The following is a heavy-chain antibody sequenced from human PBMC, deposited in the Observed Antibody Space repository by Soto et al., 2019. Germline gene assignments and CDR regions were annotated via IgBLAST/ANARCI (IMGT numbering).Heavy chain of an antibody. D-gene: IGHD2-15*01. CDR3: AREPPGVGYCSSSSCHRGAFDI. V-gene: IGHV4-59*01. CDR1: GGSISSYY. CDR2: IYYSGST. Sequence: SETLSLTCTVSGGSISSYYWSWIRQPPGKGLEWIGYIYYSGSTNYNPSLKSRVTISVDTSKNQFSLKLSSVTAADTAVYYCAREPPGVGYCSSSSCHRGAFDIWGQGTMVTVSS. J-gene: IGHJ3*02.